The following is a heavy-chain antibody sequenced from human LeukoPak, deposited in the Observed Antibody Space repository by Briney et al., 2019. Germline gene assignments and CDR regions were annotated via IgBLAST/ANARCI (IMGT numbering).Heavy chain of an antibody. V-gene: IGHV3-66*01. J-gene: IGHJ4*02. CDR1: GGSISSSTYY. D-gene: IGHD3-10*01. CDR3: ARENGRGVISPYFDY. Sequence: PSETLSLTCTVSGGSISSSTYYWGWVRQAPGKGLEWVSVIYSGGRTDYADSVKGRFTISRDNSKNTLYLQMSGLRADDTAVYYCARENGRGVISPYFDYWGQGTLVTVSS. CDR2: IYSGGRT.